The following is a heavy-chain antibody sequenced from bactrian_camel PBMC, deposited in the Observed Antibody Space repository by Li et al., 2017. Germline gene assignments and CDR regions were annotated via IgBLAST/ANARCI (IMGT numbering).Heavy chain of an antibody. Sequence: VQLVESGGGSVQAGESLKLSCAVSDYSFSRYWAWFRQAPGKRREGVAVIDNDGSEIYVDSVKGRFTISKDNTKNILYLHMSSVKPEDTAMYYCAAAEPCELIWPTAVGSVGDWGRGTQVTVS. CDR3: AAAEPCELIWPTAVGSVGD. J-gene: IGHJ4*01. CDR2: IDNDGSEI. D-gene: IGHD2*01. CDR1: DYSFSRYW. V-gene: IGHV3S6*01.